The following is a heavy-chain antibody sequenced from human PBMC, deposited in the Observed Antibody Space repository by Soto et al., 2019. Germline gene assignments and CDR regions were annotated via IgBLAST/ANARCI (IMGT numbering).Heavy chain of an antibody. CDR2: IRNDGSEV. CDR1: GFTFSTYW. D-gene: IGHD1-1*01. Sequence: GGSLRLSCVASGFTFSTYWMSWVRQAPGRGLEWLARIRNDGSEVFYVDSVRGRFTISRDNAKNSLYLEMNSPRPEDTAVYYCAKDKGVFNWATSYFDYWGQGALVTVSS. J-gene: IGHJ4*02. V-gene: IGHV3-7*01. CDR3: AKDKGVFNWATSYFDY.